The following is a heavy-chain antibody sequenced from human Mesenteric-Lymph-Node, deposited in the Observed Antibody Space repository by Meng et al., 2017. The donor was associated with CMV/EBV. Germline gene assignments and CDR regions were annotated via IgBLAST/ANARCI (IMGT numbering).Heavy chain of an antibody. CDR2: INHSGST. V-gene: IGHV4-34*01. CDR1: GGSFSGYY. Sequence: LRLSCAVYGGSFSGYYWSWIRQPPGKGLEWIGEINHSGSTNYNPSLKSRVTISVDTSKNQFSLKLSSVTAADTAVYYCARRPLPKAYGMDVWGQGTTVTVSS. J-gene: IGHJ6*02. CDR3: ARRPLPKAYGMDV.